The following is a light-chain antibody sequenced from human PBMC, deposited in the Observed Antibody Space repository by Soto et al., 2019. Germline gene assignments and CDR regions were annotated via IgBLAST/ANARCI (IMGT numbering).Light chain of an antibody. V-gene: IGLV2-14*01. CDR3: SSYTTSSTLV. J-gene: IGLJ1*01. CDR1: SSDVGLYDY. Sequence: QSVLTQPASVTGSPGQSITISCTGTSSDVGLYDYVSWYQQYPGKVPKLIIYEVSNRPSGISNRFSGSKSGNTASLTISGLQPEDEADYYCSSYTTSSTLVFGTGTKVTVL. CDR2: EVS.